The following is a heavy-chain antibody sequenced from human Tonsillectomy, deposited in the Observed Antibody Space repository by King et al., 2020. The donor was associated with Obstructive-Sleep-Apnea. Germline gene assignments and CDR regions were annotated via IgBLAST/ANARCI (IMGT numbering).Heavy chain of an antibody. D-gene: IGHD3-10*01. CDR2: ISSNADIT. CDR3: ARDRRPAQWLGIGP. J-gene: IGHJ5*02. Sequence: VQLVESGGDLVKPGGSLRLSCAASGFTFSDHYMSWIRHVPGKGREWVSYISSNADITDYALSVKGRFTITRDNAKNTLHLQMGSLRAEDTAVYYCARDRRPAQWLGIGPWGQGTPVTVSS. CDR1: GFTFSDHY. V-gene: IGHV3-11*01.